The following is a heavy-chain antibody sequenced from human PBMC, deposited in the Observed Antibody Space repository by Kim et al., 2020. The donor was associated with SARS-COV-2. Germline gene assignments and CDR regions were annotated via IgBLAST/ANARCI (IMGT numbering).Heavy chain of an antibody. CDR2: IYYSGST. CDR1: GGSISSSSYY. V-gene: IGHV4-39*01. Sequence: SETLSLTCTVSGGSISSSSYYWGWIRQPPGKGLEWIGSIYYSGSTYYNPSLKSRVTISVDTSKNQFSLKLSSVTAADTAVYYCARAVVVVAAPHWFDPWGQGTLVTVSS. CDR3: ARAVVVVAAPHWFDP. J-gene: IGHJ5*02. D-gene: IGHD2-15*01.